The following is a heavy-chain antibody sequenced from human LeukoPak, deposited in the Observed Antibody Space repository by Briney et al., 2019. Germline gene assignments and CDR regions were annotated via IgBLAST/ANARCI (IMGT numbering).Heavy chain of an antibody. CDR3: ARGVEPLAANTLAY. Sequence: PGGSLRLSCAASGFSFSDYYMSWIRQAPGKGLEWVSYISSSSTTIYYADSVKGRFTISRDNSKNTLYLEMNSLSPDDTAVYYCARGVEPLAANTLAYWGQGTLVTVSS. J-gene: IGHJ4*02. CDR2: ISSSSTTI. CDR1: GFSFSDYY. V-gene: IGHV3-11*01. D-gene: IGHD1-14*01.